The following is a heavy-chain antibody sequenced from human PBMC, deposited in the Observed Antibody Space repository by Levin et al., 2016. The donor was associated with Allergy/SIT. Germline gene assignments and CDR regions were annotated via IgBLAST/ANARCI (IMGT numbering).Heavy chain of an antibody. J-gene: IGHJ3*02. Sequence: WIRQPPGKGLEWIGEIYHSGSTNYNPSLKSRVTISVDKSKNQFSLKLSSVTAADTAVYYCASVSVVPVENAFDIWGQGTMVTVS. V-gene: IGHV4-4*02. CDR2: IYHSGST. D-gene: IGHD2-2*01. CDR3: ASVSVVPVENAFDI.